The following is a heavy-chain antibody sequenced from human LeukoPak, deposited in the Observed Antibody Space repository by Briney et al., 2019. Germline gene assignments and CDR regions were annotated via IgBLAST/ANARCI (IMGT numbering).Heavy chain of an antibody. CDR1: AYTFTTSD. Sequence: ASVKVSCKASAYTFTTSDINWVRQAAGQGLEWMGWMNPNSGHTGYPQRFQGRVTMTRNTSISTAYMELSSLRSEDTAVYYCARPSGLLDSHDAFDIWGQGTMVTVSS. D-gene: IGHD1-26*01. V-gene: IGHV1-8*01. J-gene: IGHJ3*02. CDR2: MNPNSGHT. CDR3: ARPSGLLDSHDAFDI.